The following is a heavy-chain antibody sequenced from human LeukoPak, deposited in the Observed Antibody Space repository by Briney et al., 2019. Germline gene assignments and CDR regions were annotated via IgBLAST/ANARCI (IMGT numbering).Heavy chain of an antibody. CDR1: GGSISSYY. CDR3: ARGMVRGVITVDY. V-gene: IGHV4-59*08. CDR2: IYYSGST. J-gene: IGHJ4*02. Sequence: SETLSLTCTVSGGSISSYYWSWIRQPPGKGLEWIGYIYYSGSTNYNPSLKSRATISVDTSKNQFSLKLSSVTAADTAVYYCARGMVRGVITVDYWGQGTLVTVSS. D-gene: IGHD3-10*01.